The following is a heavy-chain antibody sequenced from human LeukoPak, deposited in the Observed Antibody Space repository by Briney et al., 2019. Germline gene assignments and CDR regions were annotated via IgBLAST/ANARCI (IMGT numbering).Heavy chain of an antibody. CDR2: IYSDGGT. J-gene: IGHJ4*02. CDR3: AKRRYDSSGHFDS. Sequence: GGSLRLSCAASGFTVSSNYMSWVRQAPGKGLEWVSVIYSDGGTYYADSVKGRFTVSRDNSQNTLYLQMDSLRAEDTALYYCAKRRYDSSGHFDSWGQGTLVTVSS. D-gene: IGHD3-22*01. CDR1: GFTVSSNY. V-gene: IGHV3-53*01.